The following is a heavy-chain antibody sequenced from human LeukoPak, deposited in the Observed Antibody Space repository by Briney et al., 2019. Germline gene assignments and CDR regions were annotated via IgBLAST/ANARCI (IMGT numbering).Heavy chain of an antibody. J-gene: IGHJ4*02. CDR2: ISYDGSNK. CDR1: GFTFSSYG. CDR3: ATWRGSGWYYFDY. Sequence: GRSVRLSCGASGFTFSSYGMHWVRQAPGKGLEWVAVISYDGSNKYYADSVKGRFTISRDNSKNTLYLQMNSLRAEDTAVYYCATWRGSGWYYFDYWGQGTQVTVSS. V-gene: IGHV3-30*03. D-gene: IGHD6-19*01.